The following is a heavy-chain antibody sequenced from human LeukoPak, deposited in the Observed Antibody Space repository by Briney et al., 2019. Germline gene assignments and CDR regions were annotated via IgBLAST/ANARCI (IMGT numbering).Heavy chain of an antibody. J-gene: IGHJ3*02. V-gene: IGHV4-61*01. D-gene: IGHD3-10*01. CDR1: GGSVSSGTYY. CDR3: ARVEWFGELSPFDI. CDR2: IYYSAST. Sequence: SETLSLTCTVSGGSVSSGTYYWSWIRQPPGEGLERIGYIYYSASTNYNPSLKSRVTISVDTSKNQFSLKLSSVTAADTAVYYCARVEWFGELSPFDIWGQGTMVTV.